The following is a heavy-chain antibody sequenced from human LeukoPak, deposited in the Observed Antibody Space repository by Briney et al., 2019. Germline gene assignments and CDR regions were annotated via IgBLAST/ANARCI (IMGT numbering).Heavy chain of an antibody. D-gene: IGHD6-19*01. Sequence: GGSLRLSCAASGFIFTNYFMSWVRQAPGKGLEWVASIKHDGSEKYYVDSVKGRFTISRDNAKNSLYLQMNSLRAEDTALYHCARFSAVAGTDYWGQGTQVTVSS. CDR2: IKHDGSEK. CDR1: GFIFTNYF. J-gene: IGHJ4*02. V-gene: IGHV3-7*03. CDR3: ARFSAVAGTDY.